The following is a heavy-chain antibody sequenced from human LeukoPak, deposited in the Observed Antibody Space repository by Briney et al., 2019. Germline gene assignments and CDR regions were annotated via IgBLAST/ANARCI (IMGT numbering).Heavy chain of an antibody. CDR1: GGSFSGYY. V-gene: IGHV4-34*01. Sequence: SETLSLTCAVYGGSFSGYYCSWIRQPPGQGLEWIGEINHSGSTNYNPSLKSRVTISVDTSKNQFSLKLSSVTAADTAVYYCARGGPGGYYYGSGSYIPRPSYYYGMDVWGQGTTVTVSS. CDR2: INHSGST. J-gene: IGHJ6*02. CDR3: ARGGPGGYYYGSGSYIPRPSYYYGMDV. D-gene: IGHD3-10*01.